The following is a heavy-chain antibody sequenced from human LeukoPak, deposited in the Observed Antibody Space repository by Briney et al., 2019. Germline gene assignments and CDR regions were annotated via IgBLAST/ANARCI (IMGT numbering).Heavy chain of an antibody. J-gene: IGHJ4*02. D-gene: IGHD3-22*01. CDR1: GGSISSYY. CDR2: IYYSGST. V-gene: IGHV4-59*01. Sequence: SETLSLTCTVSGGSISSYYWSWIRQPPGKGLEWIGYIYYSGSTNYNPSLKSRVTISVDTSKNQFSLKLSSVTAADTAVYYCARGITFYDSRGLTPFDYWGQGTLVTVSS. CDR3: ARGITFYDSRGLTPFDY.